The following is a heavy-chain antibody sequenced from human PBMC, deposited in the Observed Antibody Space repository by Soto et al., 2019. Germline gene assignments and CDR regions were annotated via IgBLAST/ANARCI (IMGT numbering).Heavy chain of an antibody. CDR3: ARDTSPVTYCSSTSCYRGGHNY. D-gene: IGHD2-2*02. CDR1: GFTFSRYW. V-gene: IGHV3-74*01. CDR2: IKSDVSST. Sequence: AAGSLTLSSAASGFTFSRYWMHCVRQAPGKGLVCISRIKSDVSSTNYADSVKGRFTISRHNAKNTLYLQMNSPRVEATLVYYCARDTSPVTYCSSTSCYRGGHNYWGQRTLVTVSS. J-gene: IGHJ4*02.